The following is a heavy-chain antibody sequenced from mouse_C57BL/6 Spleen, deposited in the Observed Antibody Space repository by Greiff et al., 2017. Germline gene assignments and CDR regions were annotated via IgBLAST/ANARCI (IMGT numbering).Heavy chain of an antibody. CDR2: IDPSDSST. CDR3: ARGEVFDY. V-gene: IGHV1-50*01. CDR1: GYTFTSYW. Sequence: QVQLQQPGAELVKPGASVKLSCKASGYTFTSYWLQWGKQRPGQGLEWIGEIDPSDSSTNYNQKFKGKATLTVDTSASTAYMQLSSLTSEDSAVYYCARGEVFDYWGQGTTLTVSS. J-gene: IGHJ2*01.